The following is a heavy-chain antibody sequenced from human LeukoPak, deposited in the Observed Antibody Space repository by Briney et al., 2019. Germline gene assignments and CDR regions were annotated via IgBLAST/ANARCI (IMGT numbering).Heavy chain of an antibody. CDR3: ARVGALGYYDSSGYYPTEN. CDR2: INHSGST. V-gene: IGHV4-34*01. CDR1: GGSFSGYY. Sequence: SETLSLTCAVYGGSFSGYYWSWIRQPPGKGLEWIGEINHSGSTNYNPSLKGRVTISVDTSKNQFSLKLSSVTAADTAVYYCARVGALGYYDSSGYYPTENWGQGTLVTVSS. J-gene: IGHJ4*02. D-gene: IGHD3-22*01.